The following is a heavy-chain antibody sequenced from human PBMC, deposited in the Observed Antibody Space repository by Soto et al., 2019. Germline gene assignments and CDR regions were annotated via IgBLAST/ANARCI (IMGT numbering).Heavy chain of an antibody. CDR2: IVVGSGNT. Sequence: ASVKVSCKASGFTFTSSAMQWVRQARGQHLEWIGWIVVGSGNTNYAQKFQERVTITRDMSTSTAYMELSSLRSEDTAVYYCAAVWCSSTSCYQNTIHFDYWGQGTLVTVSS. V-gene: IGHV1-58*02. CDR1: GFTFTSSA. D-gene: IGHD2-2*01. J-gene: IGHJ4*02. CDR3: AAVWCSSTSCYQNTIHFDY.